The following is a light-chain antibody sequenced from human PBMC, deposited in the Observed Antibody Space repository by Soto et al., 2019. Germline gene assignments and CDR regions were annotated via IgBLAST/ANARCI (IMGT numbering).Light chain of an antibody. Sequence: DIGLTQSPATLSLSPGERATLSCRASQSVSSYLAWYQQKPGQAPRLLIYAASNRASGIPSRFSGSGSGTDFTLTISSLEPEDFAVYYCQQRSNWPPTFGQGTRLEIK. CDR1: QSVSSY. CDR3: QQRSNWPPT. J-gene: IGKJ5*01. CDR2: AAS. V-gene: IGKV3-11*01.